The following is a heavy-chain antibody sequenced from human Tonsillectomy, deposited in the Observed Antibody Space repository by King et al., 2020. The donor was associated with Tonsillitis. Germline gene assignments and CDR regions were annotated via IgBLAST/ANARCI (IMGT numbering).Heavy chain of an antibody. Sequence: DVQLVESGGGLVQPGGSLRLSCAASGFTFNNYWMSWVRQAPGKGLEWVANIRQDGSDQYYVDSVKGRFTISRDNAKNSLYLQMNSLRAEDTAVYYCASFWSGYFDYWGQGTLVTVSS. J-gene: IGHJ4*02. CDR1: GFTFNNYW. V-gene: IGHV3-7*01. D-gene: IGHD3-3*01. CDR2: IRQDGSDQ. CDR3: ASFWSGYFDY.